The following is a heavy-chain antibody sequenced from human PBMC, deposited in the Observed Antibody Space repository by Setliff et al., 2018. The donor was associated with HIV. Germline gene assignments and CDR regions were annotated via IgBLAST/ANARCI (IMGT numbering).Heavy chain of an antibody. CDR2: IDPGDSDT. CDR1: GYSFTNYW. Sequence: PGESLKISCKGSGYSFTNYWIGWVHQMPGKGLEWMGIIDPGDSDTRYSPSFQGQVTISADKSISTAYLQWSSLKASDTAMYYCASQRQEYRGILTGYYHHPLDAFDIWGQGTMVTVSS. D-gene: IGHD3-9*01. V-gene: IGHV5-51*07. CDR3: ASQRQEYRGILTGYYHHPLDAFDI. J-gene: IGHJ3*02.